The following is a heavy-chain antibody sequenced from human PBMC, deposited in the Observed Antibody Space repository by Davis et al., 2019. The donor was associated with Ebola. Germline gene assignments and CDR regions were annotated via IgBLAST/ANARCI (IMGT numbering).Heavy chain of an antibody. CDR3: ARGRSWPLDS. CDR1: GGSINNYY. J-gene: IGHJ4*02. Sequence: MPSETLSLTCTVSGGSINNYYWTWIRQPPGKGLECLGYIYYTGSTSYNPSLKSRITMSVDTSKNQFSLKLSSVTAADTAVYYCARGRSWPLDSWGQGTLVTVSS. CDR2: IYYTGST. V-gene: IGHV4-59*01. D-gene: IGHD6-13*01.